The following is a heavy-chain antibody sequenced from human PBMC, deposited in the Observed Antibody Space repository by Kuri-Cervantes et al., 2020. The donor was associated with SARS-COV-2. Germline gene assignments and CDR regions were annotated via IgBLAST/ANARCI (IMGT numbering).Heavy chain of an antibody. Sequence: ASVKVSCKASGYTFTSYYMHWVRQAPGQGLEWMGIINPSGGSTSYAQKFQGRVTVTRDTSTCTVYMELSSLRSEDTAVYYCARSGYDRAGYFDYWGQGTLVTVSS. CDR3: ARSGYDRAGYFDY. CDR1: GYTFTSYY. V-gene: IGHV1-46*01. J-gene: IGHJ4*02. CDR2: INPSGGST. D-gene: IGHD5-12*01.